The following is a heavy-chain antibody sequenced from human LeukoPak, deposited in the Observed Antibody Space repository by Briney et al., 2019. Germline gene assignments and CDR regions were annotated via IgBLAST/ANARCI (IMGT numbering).Heavy chain of an antibody. CDR1: GYTFSGYY. J-gene: IGHJ6*03. CDR3: ARSKDFWSGYWDYYYYMDV. Sequence: ASVKVSCKASGYTFSGYYMHWVRQAPGQGLEWMGWINPNSGGTNYAQKFQGRVTMTRDTSISTAYMELSRLRSDDTAVYYCARSKDFWSGYWDYYYYMDVWGKGTTVTVSS. V-gene: IGHV1-2*02. CDR2: INPNSGGT. D-gene: IGHD3-3*01.